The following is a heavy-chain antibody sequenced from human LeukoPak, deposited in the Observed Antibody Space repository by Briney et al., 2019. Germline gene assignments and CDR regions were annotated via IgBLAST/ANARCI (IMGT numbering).Heavy chain of an antibody. D-gene: IGHD6-6*01. J-gene: IGHJ6*03. CDR2: INPNSGGT. CDR3: ARVYGVAARPYYYYYMDV. Sequence: ASVKVSCKASGYTFTGYYMHWVRRAPGQGLEWMGWINPNSGGTNYAQKFQGRVTMTRDTSISTAYMELSRLRSDDTAVYYCARVYGVAARPYYYYYMDVWGKGTTVTVSS. CDR1: GYTFTGYY. V-gene: IGHV1-2*02.